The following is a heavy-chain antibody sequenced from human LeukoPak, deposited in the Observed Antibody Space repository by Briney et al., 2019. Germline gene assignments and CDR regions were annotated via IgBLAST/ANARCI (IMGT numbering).Heavy chain of an antibody. Sequence: SETLSLTWTVSGGSISTYYWSWIRQPPGKGLEWIGYIFYSGSTNYNPSLKSRVTISVDTSKNQFSLKLSSVTAADTAVYYCARVYCPNGVCYNSRGWFDPWGQGTLVTVSS. V-gene: IGHV4-59*01. CDR3: ARVYCPNGVCYNSRGWFDP. CDR2: IFYSGST. J-gene: IGHJ5*02. CDR1: GGSISTYY. D-gene: IGHD2-8*01.